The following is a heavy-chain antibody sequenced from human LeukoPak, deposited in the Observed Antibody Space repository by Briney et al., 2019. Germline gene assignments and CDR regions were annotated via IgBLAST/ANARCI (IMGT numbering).Heavy chain of an antibody. V-gene: IGHV4-59*08. D-gene: IGHD4-11*01. CDR2: IYYSGST. J-gene: IGHJ4*02. CDR3: ARSTPMTTVSN. Sequence: SETLSLPCTVSGGSISIYYWSWIRQPPGKGLEWIWYIYYSGSTYYNPSLKSRVTISVDTSKNQFSLKLSSVTAADTAVYYCARSTPMTTVSNWGQGTLVTVSS. CDR1: GGSISIYY.